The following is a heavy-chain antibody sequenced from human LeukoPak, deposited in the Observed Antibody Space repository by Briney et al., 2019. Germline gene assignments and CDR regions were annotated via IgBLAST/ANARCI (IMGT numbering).Heavy chain of an antibody. V-gene: IGHV1-2*06. J-gene: IGHJ3*02. D-gene: IGHD1-26*01. CDR2: INPNSGGT. CDR3: ARVTGGELPDRDDAFDI. CDR1: GHTFTSYD. Sequence: ASVKVSCKASGHTFTSYDINWVRQAPGQGLEWMGRINPNSGGTNYAQKFQGRVTMTRDTSISTAYMELSRLRSDDTAVYYCARVTGGELPDRDDAFDIWGQGTMVTVSS.